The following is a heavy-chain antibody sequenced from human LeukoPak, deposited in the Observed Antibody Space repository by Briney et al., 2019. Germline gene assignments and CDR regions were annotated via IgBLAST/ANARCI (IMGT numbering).Heavy chain of an antibody. CDR2: IYYSGST. CDR3: ARFSVAAAGTGWFDP. D-gene: IGHD6-13*01. Sequence: SETLSLTCTVSGVSISSYYWSWIRQPPGKGLELIGYIYYSGSTNYNPSLKSRVTISVDTSKDQLSLKLSSVTAADTAVYYCARFSVAAAGTGWFDPWGQGTLVTVSS. V-gene: IGHV4-59*01. J-gene: IGHJ5*02. CDR1: GVSISSYY.